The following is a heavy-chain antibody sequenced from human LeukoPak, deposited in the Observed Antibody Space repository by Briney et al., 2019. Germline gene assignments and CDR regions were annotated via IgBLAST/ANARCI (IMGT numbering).Heavy chain of an antibody. CDR3: ARASGYSSGHDYFDY. V-gene: IGHV1-18*01. D-gene: IGHD6-19*01. CDR1: GYTFTSYG. Sequence: GASVKVSCKASGYTFTSYGISWVRQAPGQGREWMGWISAYNGNTNYAQKLQGRVTMTTDTSTSTAYMELGSLRSDDTAVYYCARASGYSSGHDYFDYWGQGTLVTVSS. CDR2: ISAYNGNT. J-gene: IGHJ4*02.